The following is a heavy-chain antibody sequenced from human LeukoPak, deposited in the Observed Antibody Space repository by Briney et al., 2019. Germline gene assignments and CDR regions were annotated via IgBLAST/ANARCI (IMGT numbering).Heavy chain of an antibody. CDR1: GYTFTSYD. CDR3: ASSGLYYDFWSGSTTAVGMDV. D-gene: IGHD3-3*01. Sequence: GASVKVSCKASGYTFTSYDINWVRQATGQGLEWMGWMNPNSGNTGYAQKFQGRVTMTRNTSISTAYMELSSLRSEDTAVYYCASSGLYYDFWSGSTTAVGMDVWGQGTTVTVSS. V-gene: IGHV1-8*01. CDR2: MNPNSGNT. J-gene: IGHJ6*02.